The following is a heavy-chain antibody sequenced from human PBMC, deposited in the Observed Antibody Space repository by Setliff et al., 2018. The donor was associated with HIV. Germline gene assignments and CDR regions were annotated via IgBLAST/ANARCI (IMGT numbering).Heavy chain of an antibody. CDR3: AKEGYYDSSGYYQEADAFDI. CDR1: GFTFSSYA. J-gene: IGHJ3*02. Sequence: PGGSLRLSCAASGFTFSSYAMSWVRQDPGKGLEWVSAISGSGGSTYYADSVKGRFTISRDNSKNTLYLQMNSLRAEDTAVYYCAKEGYYDSSGYYQEADAFDIWGQGTMVTVSS. CDR2: ISGSGGST. D-gene: IGHD3-22*01. V-gene: IGHV3-23*01.